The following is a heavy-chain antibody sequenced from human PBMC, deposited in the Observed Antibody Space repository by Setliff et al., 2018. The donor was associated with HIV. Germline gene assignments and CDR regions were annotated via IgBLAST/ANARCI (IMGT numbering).Heavy chain of an antibody. V-gene: IGHV1-18*01. D-gene: IGHD2-2*01. Sequence: ASVKVSCKASGYSFTSYGVSWVRQAPGQGLEWMGWISAYNANTNYAQKLQGRVTMTTDTSTSTAYMELRSLRSDDTAVYYCARGTTPLGWFDPWGQGTLVTVSS. CDR3: ARGTTPLGWFDP. CDR2: ISAYNANT. J-gene: IGHJ5*02. CDR1: GYSFTSYG.